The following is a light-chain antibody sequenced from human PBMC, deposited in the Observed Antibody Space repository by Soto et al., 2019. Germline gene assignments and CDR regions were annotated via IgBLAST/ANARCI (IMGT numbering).Light chain of an antibody. CDR3: QQYGPT. V-gene: IGKV3-20*01. Sequence: EIVLTQSPGTLSLSPGERATLSCRASQSVSSSHLAWYQQKPGQAPRLLIYGASSRATGIPDRFSGSGSGTDFTLTISRLEPEDFAVYYCQQYGPTFGQGTKVEIK. CDR1: QSVSSSH. J-gene: IGKJ1*01. CDR2: GAS.